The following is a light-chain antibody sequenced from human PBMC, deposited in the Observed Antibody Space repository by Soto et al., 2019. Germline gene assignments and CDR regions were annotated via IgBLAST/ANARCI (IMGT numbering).Light chain of an antibody. CDR2: ATS. CDR3: QQGYSLPIT. CDR1: QAIFTF. J-gene: IGKJ5*01. V-gene: IGKV1-39*01. Sequence: DIQVTQSPSSLSASVGVRVTITCRSSQAIFTFLNWYQQKEGKAPRFLIYATSNLQSGVPSRFSGTGSGTEFTLTISSLQPEDFATYFCQQGYSLPITFGQGTRLDIK.